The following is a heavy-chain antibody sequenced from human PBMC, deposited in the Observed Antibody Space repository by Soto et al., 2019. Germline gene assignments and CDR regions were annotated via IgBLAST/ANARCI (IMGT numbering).Heavy chain of an antibody. CDR2: INHSGST. D-gene: IGHD6-13*01. Sequence: PSETLSLTCAVYGGSFSGYYWSWIRQPPGKGLEWIGEINHSGSTNYNPSLKSRVTISVDTSKNQFSLKLSSVTAADTAVYYCARHVRIAVGSWFDPWGQGTLVTGSS. CDR1: GGSFSGYY. V-gene: IGHV4-34*01. CDR3: ARHVRIAVGSWFDP. J-gene: IGHJ5*02.